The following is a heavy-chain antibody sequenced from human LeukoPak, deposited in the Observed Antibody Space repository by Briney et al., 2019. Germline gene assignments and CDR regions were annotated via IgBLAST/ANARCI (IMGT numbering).Heavy chain of an antibody. CDR1: GFTFSSYA. CDR2: ISGSGGST. CDR3: AKDGAVAYGDYPFDY. Sequence: GGSLRPSCAASGFTFSSYAMSWVRQAPGKGLEWVSAISGSGGSTYYADSVKGRFTISRDNSKNTLYLQMNSLRAEDTAVYYCAKDGAVAYGDYPFDYWGQGTLVTVSS. D-gene: IGHD4-17*01. V-gene: IGHV3-23*01. J-gene: IGHJ4*02.